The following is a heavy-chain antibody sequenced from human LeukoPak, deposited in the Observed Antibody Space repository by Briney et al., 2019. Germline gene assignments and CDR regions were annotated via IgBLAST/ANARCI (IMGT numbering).Heavy chain of an antibody. Sequence: GRSLRLSCAASGFTFDDYAMHWVRQAPGKGLELVSGISWNSGSIGYADSVKGRFTISRDNAKNSLYLQMNSLRAEDMALYYCAKGGSSGWYSYFQHWGQGTLVTVSS. CDR2: ISWNSGSI. D-gene: IGHD6-19*01. J-gene: IGHJ1*01. CDR3: AKGGSSGWYSYFQH. V-gene: IGHV3-9*03. CDR1: GFTFDDYA.